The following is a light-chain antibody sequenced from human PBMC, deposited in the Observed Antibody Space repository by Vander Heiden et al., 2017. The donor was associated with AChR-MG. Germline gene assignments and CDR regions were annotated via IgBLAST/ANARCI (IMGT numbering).Light chain of an antibody. J-gene: IGLJ1*01. V-gene: IGLV2-11*01. CDR3: CSYAGIDTYV. CDR2: DVS. Sequence: QPALTQPPSVSGSPGQTVTISCTGSSSAIGNYNYVSWYQQYPDTAPKVIIFDVSERPSGVPDRFSASKSANTASLTISGLQPDDEADYYCCSYAGIDTYVFGTGTKVTVL. CDR1: SSAIGNYNY.